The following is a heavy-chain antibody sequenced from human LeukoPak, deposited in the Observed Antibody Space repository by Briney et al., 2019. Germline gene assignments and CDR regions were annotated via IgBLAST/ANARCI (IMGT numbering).Heavy chain of an antibody. V-gene: IGHV3-21*01. CDR1: GFTFSSYS. CDR2: ISSSSSYI. CDR3: ARALRRYCSSTSCPPPEY. J-gene: IGHJ4*02. D-gene: IGHD2-2*01. Sequence: GGSLRLSCAASGFTFSSYSMNWVRQAPGKGLEWVSSISSSSSYIYYADSVKGRFTISRDNAKNSLYLQMNGLRAEDTAVYYCARALRRYCSSTSCPPPEYWGQGTLVTVSS.